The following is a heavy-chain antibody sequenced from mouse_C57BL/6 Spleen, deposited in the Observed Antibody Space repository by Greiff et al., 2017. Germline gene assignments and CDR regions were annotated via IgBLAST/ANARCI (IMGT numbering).Heavy chain of an antibody. V-gene: IGHV5-17*01. D-gene: IGHD2-3*01. Sequence: EVKLVESGGGLVKPGGSLKLSCAASGFTFSDYGMHWVRQAPEKGLEWVAYISSGSSTIYYADTVKGRFTLSRDNAKNTLFLQMTSLKSEDTAMYYCARIYDGYPFAYWGQGTLVTVSA. CDR2: ISSGSSTI. CDR1: GFTFSDYG. CDR3: ARIYDGYPFAY. J-gene: IGHJ3*01.